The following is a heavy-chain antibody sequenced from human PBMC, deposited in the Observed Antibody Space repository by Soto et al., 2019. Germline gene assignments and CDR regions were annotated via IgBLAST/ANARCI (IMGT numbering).Heavy chain of an antibody. V-gene: IGHV3-23*01. Sequence: EVQLLESGGGLVQPGGSLRLSCAASGFTFSSYAMSWVRQAPGKGLEWVSAISDSGGSTYYADSVKGRFTISSDNSKNTLYLQMNSLRAEDTAVYYCAKSPYYCSSNHYFDYWGQGTLVTVSS. CDR3: AKSPYYCSSNHYFDY. CDR1: GFTFSSYA. D-gene: IGHD6-6*01. J-gene: IGHJ4*02. CDR2: ISDSGGST.